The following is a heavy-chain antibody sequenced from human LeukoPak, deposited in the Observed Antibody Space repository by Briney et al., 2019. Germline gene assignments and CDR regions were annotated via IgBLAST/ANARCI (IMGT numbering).Heavy chain of an antibody. CDR3: ARDSRVGATANYYYYYMDV. CDR2: IYYSGST. CDR1: GGSISSYY. J-gene: IGHJ6*03. D-gene: IGHD1-26*01. Sequence: SETLSLTCTVSGGSISSYYWSWIRRTPGKGLEWIGYIYYSGSTNYNPSLTSRVTISVDTSKNQFSLKLSSVTAADTAVYYCARDSRVGATANYYYYYMDVWGKGTTVTVSS. V-gene: IGHV4-59*01.